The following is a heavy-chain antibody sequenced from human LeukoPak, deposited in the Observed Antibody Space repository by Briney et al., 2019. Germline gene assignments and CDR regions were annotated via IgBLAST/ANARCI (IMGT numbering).Heavy chain of an antibody. Sequence: GASVKVSCKASGYNFSGYSMHWVRQAPGEGLEWMGWINPNSGDTNYAQKFQGRVTMTRDTSISTVYMELSRLRSDDTAVYSCAKASYCTSTNCYEGFDSWGQGTLVTVSS. CDR3: AKASYCTSTNCYEGFDS. D-gene: IGHD2-2*01. CDR1: GYNFSGYS. V-gene: IGHV1-2*02. CDR2: INPNSGDT. J-gene: IGHJ4*02.